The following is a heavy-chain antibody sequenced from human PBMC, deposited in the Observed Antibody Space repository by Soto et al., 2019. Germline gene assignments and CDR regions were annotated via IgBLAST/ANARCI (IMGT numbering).Heavy chain of an antibody. J-gene: IGHJ4*02. Sequence: SVKVSCKASGGTFSSYAISWVRQAPGQGLEWMGGIIPIFGTANYAQKFQGRVTITADESTSTAYMELSSLRSEDTAVYYCARVVGYDILTGYYPDKLYYFDYWGQGTLVTVSS. CDR2: IIPIFGTA. D-gene: IGHD3-9*01. CDR1: GGTFSSYA. CDR3: ARVVGYDILTGYYPDKLYYFDY. V-gene: IGHV1-69*13.